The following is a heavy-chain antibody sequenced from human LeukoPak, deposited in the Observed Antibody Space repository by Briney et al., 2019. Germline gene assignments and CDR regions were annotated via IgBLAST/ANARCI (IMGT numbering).Heavy chain of an antibody. CDR1: GFTFRSYA. V-gene: IGHV3-30*04. CDR3: ARPRLEYCSGGSCFDAFDI. CDR2: ISYDGSNK. D-gene: IGHD2-15*01. J-gene: IGHJ3*02. Sequence: PGGSLRLSCAASGFTFRSYAMHWVRQAPGKGLEWVAVISYDGSNKYYADSVKGRFTISRDNSKNTLYLQMNSLTAEDTAIYSCARPRLEYCSGGSCFDAFDIWGQGTMVTVSS.